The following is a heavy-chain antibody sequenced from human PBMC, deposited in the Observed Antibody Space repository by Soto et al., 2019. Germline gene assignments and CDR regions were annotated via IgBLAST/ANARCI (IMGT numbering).Heavy chain of an antibody. CDR3: ARRYGYSFDY. V-gene: IGHV4-4*02. CDR2: VYHSGST. Sequence: SETLSLTCAVSGDSISSTFWWTWVRQPPGKGLEWIGEVYHSGSTRYNPSLKSRVTISVDTSKNQFSLKLSSVTAADTAVYYCARRYGYSFDYWGQGTLVPVSS. D-gene: IGHD1-1*01. J-gene: IGHJ4*02. CDR1: GDSISSTFW.